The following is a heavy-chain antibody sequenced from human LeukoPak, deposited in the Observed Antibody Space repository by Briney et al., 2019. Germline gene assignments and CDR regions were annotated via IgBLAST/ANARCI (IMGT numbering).Heavy chain of an antibody. D-gene: IGHD3-3*01. J-gene: IGHJ3*02. CDR2: IYYSGST. CDR3: ASSITIFGVVPDAFDI. Sequence: PSETLSLTCTVSGGSISSSSYYWGWIRQPPGKGLEWLGSIYYSGSTYYNPSLKSRVTISVDTSKNQFSLKLSSVTAADTAVHYCASSITIFGVVPDAFDIWGQGTMVTVSS. V-gene: IGHV4-39*01. CDR1: GGSISSSSYY.